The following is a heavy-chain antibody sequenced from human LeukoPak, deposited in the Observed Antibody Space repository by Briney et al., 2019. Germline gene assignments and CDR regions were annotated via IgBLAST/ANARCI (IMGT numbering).Heavy chain of an antibody. Sequence: PGGSLRLSCAAPGFTFSSYAMSWVRQAPGKGLEWVSAISGSGDTTYYADSVKGRFTISRDNSKNTQYLQMNSLRAEDTAVYYCAKDRGYGDYFVAYWGQGTLVTVSS. CDR2: ISGSGDTT. J-gene: IGHJ4*02. V-gene: IGHV3-23*01. CDR3: AKDRGYGDYFVAY. CDR1: GFTFSSYA. D-gene: IGHD4-17*01.